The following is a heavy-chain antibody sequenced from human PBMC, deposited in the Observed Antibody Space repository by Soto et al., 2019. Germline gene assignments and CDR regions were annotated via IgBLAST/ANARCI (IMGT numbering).Heavy chain of an antibody. CDR3: ARAARYQLLYEAHHNNWFDP. Sequence: SVKVSCKASGGTFSSYSISWVRQAPGQGLEWMGGITPIFGTANYAQKFQGRVTITADESTSTAYMELSSLRSEDTAVYYCARAARYQLLYEAHHNNWFDPWGQGTLVTVSS. CDR2: ITPIFGTA. J-gene: IGHJ5*02. CDR1: GGTFSSYS. D-gene: IGHD2-2*02. V-gene: IGHV1-69*13.